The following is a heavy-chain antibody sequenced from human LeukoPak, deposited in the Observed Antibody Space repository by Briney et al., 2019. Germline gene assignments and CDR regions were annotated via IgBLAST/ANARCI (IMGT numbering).Heavy chain of an antibody. J-gene: IGHJ6*04. CDR1: GFTFDDYG. D-gene: IGHD3-10*02. Sequence: GGSLRLSCAASGFTFDDYGMSWVRQAPGKGLEWVSGINWNGGSTGYADSVKGRFTISRDNAKNSLYLQMNSLRAMDTAVYYCAELGITMIGGVWGKGTTVTISS. V-gene: IGHV3-20*04. CDR3: AELGITMIGGV. CDR2: INWNGGST.